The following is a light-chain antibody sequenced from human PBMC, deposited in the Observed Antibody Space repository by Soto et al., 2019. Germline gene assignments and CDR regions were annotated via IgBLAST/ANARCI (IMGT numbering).Light chain of an antibody. J-gene: IGKJ1*01. Sequence: EIVMTQSPATLSVSPGGRATLSCRASQSISDTLAWYQQKPGQAPRLLIYGASSRATGFPARFSGSGSGSAFTLTSISLESEDFAVYYWQKYENWPWTFGQGTKVEI. CDR1: QSISDT. CDR2: GAS. V-gene: IGKV3-15*01. CDR3: QKYENWPWT.